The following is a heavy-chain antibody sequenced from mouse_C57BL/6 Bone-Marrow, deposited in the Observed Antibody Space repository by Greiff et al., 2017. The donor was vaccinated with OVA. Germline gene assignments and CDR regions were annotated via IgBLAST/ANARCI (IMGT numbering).Heavy chain of an antibody. V-gene: IGHV1-64*01. CDR3: ARGGLYAMDY. CDR1: GYTFTSYW. CDR2: IHPNSGST. J-gene: IGHJ4*01. Sequence: QVQLKQSGAELVKPGASVKLSCKASGYTFTSYWMHWVKQRPGQGLEWIGMIHPNSGSTNYNEKFKSKATLTVDKSSSTAYMQLSSLTSEDSAVYYCARGGLYAMDYWGQGTSVTVSS.